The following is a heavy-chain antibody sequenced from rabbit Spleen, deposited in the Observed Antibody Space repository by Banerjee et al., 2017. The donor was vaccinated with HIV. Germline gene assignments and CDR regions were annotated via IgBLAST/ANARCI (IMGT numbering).Heavy chain of an antibody. V-gene: IGHV1S47*01. D-gene: IGHD4-1*01. CDR2: IDPVFGSA. J-gene: IGHJ4*01. Sequence: QEQLVESGGGLVQPGGSLKLSCKASGFDFSNYGVSWVRQTPGKGLEWIGYIDPVFGSAYYASWVNGRFSISRENAQNTLYLQMNSLTAADTATYFCAKDMGVAAGYFFNLWGQGTLVTVS. CDR3: AKDMGVAAGYFFNL. CDR1: GFDFSNYG.